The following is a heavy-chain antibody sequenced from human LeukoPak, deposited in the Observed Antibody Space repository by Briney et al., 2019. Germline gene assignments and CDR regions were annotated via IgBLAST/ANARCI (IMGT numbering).Heavy chain of an antibody. J-gene: IGHJ4*02. CDR1: GGSISSGSYY. D-gene: IGHD1-26*01. CDR2: IYTSGST. CDR3: ARVFPPWGESYYYYFDY. Sequence: SQTLSLTCTVSGGSISSGSYYWSWIRQPAGKGLEWIGRIYTSGSTNYNPSLKSRVTISVDTSKNQFSLKLSSVTAADTAVYYCARVFPPWGESYYYYFDYWGQGTLVTVSS. V-gene: IGHV4-61*02.